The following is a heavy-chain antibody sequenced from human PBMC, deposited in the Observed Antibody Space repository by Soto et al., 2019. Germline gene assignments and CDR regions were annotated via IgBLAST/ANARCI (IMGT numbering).Heavy chain of an antibody. CDR3: ARAPRYSNYYYYMDV. CDR2: ISSSSSYI. D-gene: IGHD4-4*01. CDR1: GFTFSSYS. V-gene: IGHV3-21*01. Sequence: GSLRLSCAASGFTFSSYSMNWVRQAPGKGLEWVSSISSSSSYIYYADSVKGRFTISRDNAKNSLYLQMNSLRAEDTAVYYCARAPRYSNYYYYMDVWGKGTTVTVSS. J-gene: IGHJ6*03.